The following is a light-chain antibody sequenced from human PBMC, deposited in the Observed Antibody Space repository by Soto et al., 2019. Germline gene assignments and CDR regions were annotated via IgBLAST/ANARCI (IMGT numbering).Light chain of an antibody. CDR1: SSDVGSYNL. CDR2: EVS. CDR3: CSYAGV. V-gene: IGLV2-23*02. J-gene: IGLJ3*02. Sequence: QSVLTQPASVSGSPGQSITISCTGTSSDVGSYNLVSWYQQHPGKAPKLMIYEVSKRPSGVSNRFSGSKSGNTASLTISGLQAEDEADYYCCSYAGVFGGGTKVTVL.